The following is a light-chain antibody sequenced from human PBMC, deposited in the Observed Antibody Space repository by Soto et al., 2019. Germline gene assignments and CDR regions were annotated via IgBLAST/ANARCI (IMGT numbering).Light chain of an antibody. Sequence: DIQMTQSPSSLSAAVGDRVPIACQASHDIAIYLAWYQQKPGEAPKLLIYAASTLYGGVPSRFSGSGSGTDFALTITSLQAEDFATYYCQQLRMYPSTFGGGTKVDI. CDR3: QQLRMYPST. CDR2: AAS. V-gene: IGKV1-9*01. CDR1: HDIAIY. J-gene: IGKJ4*01.